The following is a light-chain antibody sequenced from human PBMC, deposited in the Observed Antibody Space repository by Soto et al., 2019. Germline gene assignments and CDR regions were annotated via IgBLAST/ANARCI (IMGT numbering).Light chain of an antibody. CDR1: QSISSW. J-gene: IGKJ1*01. Sequence: DIPMTQSPSTLSGSVGDRVTITCRASQSISSWLAWYQQKPGKAPKLRIYDASSLESGVPSRFSGSGSGTEFTLTSSSLQPDDFATYYCQQYNSYRWTFGQGTKVDIK. V-gene: IGKV1-5*01. CDR2: DAS. CDR3: QQYNSYRWT.